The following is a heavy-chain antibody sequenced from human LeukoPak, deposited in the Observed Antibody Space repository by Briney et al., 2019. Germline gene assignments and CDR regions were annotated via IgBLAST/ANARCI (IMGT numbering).Heavy chain of an antibody. Sequence: PSETLSLTCTVSGGSISSYYWSWIRQPAGKGLEWIGRIYTSGSTNYNPSLKSRVTMSVDTSKNQFSLKLSSATAADTAVYYCARDQFGNFWSGYSPAGWFDPWGQGTLVTVSS. CDR1: GGSISSYY. CDR3: ARDQFGNFWSGYSPAGWFDP. D-gene: IGHD3-3*01. J-gene: IGHJ5*02. CDR2: IYTSGST. V-gene: IGHV4-4*07.